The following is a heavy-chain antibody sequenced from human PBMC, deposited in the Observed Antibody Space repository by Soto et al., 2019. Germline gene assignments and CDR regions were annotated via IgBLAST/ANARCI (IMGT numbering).Heavy chain of an antibody. V-gene: IGHV4-30-4*01. J-gene: IGHJ5*02. Sequence: SETLSLTCTVSGGSISSGDYHWGWFRQPPGKGLEWIGYIYYSGSTYYNPSLKSRATISVDTSKNQFSLNLNSVTAADTAVYYCARVSTIFGVVHNWFDPWGQGTLVTVS. CDR3: ARVSTIFGVVHNWFDP. CDR1: GGSISSGDYH. CDR2: IYYSGST. D-gene: IGHD3-3*01.